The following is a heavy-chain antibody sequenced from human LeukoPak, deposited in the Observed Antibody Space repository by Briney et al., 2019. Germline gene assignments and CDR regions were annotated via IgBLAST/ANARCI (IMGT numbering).Heavy chain of an antibody. CDR1: GFTFSSYA. CDR2: ISGSGGST. V-gene: IGHV3-23*01. Sequence: GASLRLSCAASGFTFSSYAMSWVRQAPGKGLEWVSAISGSGGSTYYADSVKGRFTISRDNSKNTLYLQMNSLRAEDTAVYYCAKDRAPFEEQWLPSADYWGQGTLVTVSS. D-gene: IGHD6-19*01. J-gene: IGHJ4*02. CDR3: AKDRAPFEEQWLPSADY.